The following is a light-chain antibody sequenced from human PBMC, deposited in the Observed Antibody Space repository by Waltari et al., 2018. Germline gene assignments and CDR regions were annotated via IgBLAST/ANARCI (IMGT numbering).Light chain of an antibody. CDR3: QQYNSYPYT. J-gene: IGKJ2*01. CDR1: QSINKW. Sequence: DIQVTQSPSTLSASVGDSVTITSRTSQSINKWVSWYQQKPGKTPKLLIYRASSLESGVPSRFRGSGSATEFTLSISGLQPDDVATYYCQQYNSYPYTFGQGTKVEI. V-gene: IGKV1-5*03. CDR2: RAS.